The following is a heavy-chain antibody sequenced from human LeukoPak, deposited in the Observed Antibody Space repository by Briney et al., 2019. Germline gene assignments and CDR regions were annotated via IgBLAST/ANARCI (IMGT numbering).Heavy chain of an antibody. D-gene: IGHD6-19*01. J-gene: IGHJ4*02. CDR2: IRYEGSNE. Sequence: GGALRLSCAASGFIFSNNGMHWVRQAPGKGLEWVAFIRYEGSNEYYADSVKGRFTISRDNSKNTLYLQMNSLRAEDTAVYYCAKDADSGWSYFDHWGQGTLVTVSS. CDR3: AKDADSGWSYFDH. CDR1: GFIFSNNG. V-gene: IGHV3-30*02.